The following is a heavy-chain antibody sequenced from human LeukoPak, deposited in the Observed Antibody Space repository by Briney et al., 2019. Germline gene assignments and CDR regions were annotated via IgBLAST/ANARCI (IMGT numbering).Heavy chain of an antibody. CDR3: AATVNYYYYMDV. CDR2: ISAYNGNT. Sequence: ASVKVSCKASGYTFTSYGISWVRQALGQGLEWMGWISAYNGNTNYTQKLQGRVTMTTDTSTSTAYMELRSLRSDDMAVYYCAATVNYYYYMDVWGKGTTVTVSS. CDR1: GYTFTSYG. V-gene: IGHV1-18*03. D-gene: IGHD4-11*01. J-gene: IGHJ6*03.